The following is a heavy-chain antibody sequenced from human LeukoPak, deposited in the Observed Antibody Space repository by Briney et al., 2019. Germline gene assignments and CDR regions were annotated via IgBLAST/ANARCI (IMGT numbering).Heavy chain of an antibody. CDR3: ARGHLGLSP. J-gene: IGHJ5*02. CDR2: LHNSGTT. D-gene: IGHD3-10*01. CDR1: GGSISGYS. Sequence: PPETLSLTCAVSGGSISGYSWTWIRQPPGQGLEWIGYLHNSGTTSYNPSLTGRVIISVDTAMDPISLKLNSVTAADTAVYYCARGHLGLSPWGQGTLAIVSS. V-gene: IGHV4-59*01.